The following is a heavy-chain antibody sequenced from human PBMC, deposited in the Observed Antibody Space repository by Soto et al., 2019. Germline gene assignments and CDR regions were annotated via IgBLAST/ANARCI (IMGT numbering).Heavy chain of an antibody. V-gene: IGHV2-5*02. CDR1: GFSLSTSGVG. CDR3: AHRLSGLRLRPYGDNWYFDL. D-gene: IGHD4-17*01. CDR2: IYWDDDK. J-gene: IGHJ2*01. Sequence: GSGPTLVNPTQTLTLTCTFSGFSLSTSGVGVGWIRQPPGKALEWLALIYWDDDKRYSPSLKSRLTITKDTSKNQVVLTMTNMDPVDTATYYCAHRLSGLRLRPYGDNWYFDLWGRGTLVTVSS.